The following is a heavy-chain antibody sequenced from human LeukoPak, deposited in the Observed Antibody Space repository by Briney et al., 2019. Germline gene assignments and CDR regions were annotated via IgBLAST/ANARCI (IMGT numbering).Heavy chain of an antibody. D-gene: IGHD2-21*01. Sequence: SENLSFTCTGSGGSNSSYYWIWLRQPPGKGLEWIRYIYYSGSTNYNPSLKSRVTISVDTSKNQFSLKLSSVTAADTAVYYCAREVGDGAFDIWGQGTMVTVSS. CDR3: AREVGDGAFDI. J-gene: IGHJ3*02. CDR1: GGSNSSYY. V-gene: IGHV4-59*01. CDR2: IYYSGST.